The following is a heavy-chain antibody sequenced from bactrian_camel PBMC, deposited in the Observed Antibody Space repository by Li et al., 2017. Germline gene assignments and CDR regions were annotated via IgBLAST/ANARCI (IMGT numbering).Heavy chain of an antibody. CDR3: VRHLTVVAADACFGY. Sequence: VQLVESGGGSVQEGETLRLSCTASGFTFDNLDMGWYRQAPENECEFVSSISSDGSTYYGDSVKGRFTISRDNAKNTLYLQMDNLRVEDTGVYYCVRHLTVVAADACFGYWGQGTQVTVS. J-gene: IGHJ6*01. CDR1: GFTFDNLD. D-gene: IGHD6*01. V-gene: IGHV3S55*01. CDR2: ISSDGST.